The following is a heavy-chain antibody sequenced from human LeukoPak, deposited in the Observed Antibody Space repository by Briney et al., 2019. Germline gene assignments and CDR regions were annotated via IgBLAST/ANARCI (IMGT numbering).Heavy chain of an antibody. V-gene: IGHV4-59*01. D-gene: IGHD6-19*01. CDR1: GGSISSYY. Sequence: SETLSLTCTVSGGSISSYYWSWIRQPPGKGLEWIGYIYYSGSTNYNPSLKSRVTTSVDTSKNQFSLKLSSVTAADTAVDYCASSYSSGLNWFDPWGQGTLVTVSS. J-gene: IGHJ5*02. CDR2: IYYSGST. CDR3: ASSYSSGLNWFDP.